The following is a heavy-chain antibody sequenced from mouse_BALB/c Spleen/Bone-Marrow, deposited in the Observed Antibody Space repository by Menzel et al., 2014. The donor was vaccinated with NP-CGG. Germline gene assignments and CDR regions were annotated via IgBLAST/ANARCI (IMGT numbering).Heavy chain of an antibody. Sequence: VHLVESGPGLVAPSQSLSITCTVSGFSLTTHGVHWVRQPPGKGLEWLGLIWAGGSTNYNSALMSRLSISKDNSKSQVFLKMNSLQTDDTAMYYCAREGFYYDKAYWGQGTLVTVSA. CDR1: GFSLTTHG. CDR2: IWAGGST. V-gene: IGHV2-9*02. D-gene: IGHD2-4*01. J-gene: IGHJ3*01. CDR3: AREGFYYDKAY.